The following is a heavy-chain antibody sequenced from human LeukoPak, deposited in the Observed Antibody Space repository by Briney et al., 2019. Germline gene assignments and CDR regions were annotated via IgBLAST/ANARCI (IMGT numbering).Heavy chain of an antibody. CDR3: ARDHYYYGSGSDPDY. V-gene: IGHV3-66*02. CDR2: FYSDGTT. J-gene: IGHJ4*02. D-gene: IGHD3-10*01. CDR1: GFIVNNNY. Sequence: GGSLRLSCVVSGFIVNNNYINWVRQAPGKGLEWVSVFYSDGTTYHADSVKGRFTISRDNSKNTLYLQMNRLRAEDTAVYYCARDHYYYGSGSDPDYWGQGTLVTVSS.